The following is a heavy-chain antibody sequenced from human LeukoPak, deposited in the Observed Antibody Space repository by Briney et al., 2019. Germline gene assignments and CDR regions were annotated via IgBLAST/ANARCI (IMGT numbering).Heavy chain of an antibody. CDR1: GGSISSSSYY. D-gene: IGHD2-2*01. CDR2: IYYSGST. Sequence: PSETLSLTCTVSGGSISSSSYYWGWIRQPPGKGLEWIGIIYYSGSTYYNPSLKSRLTISVDTSKHQFSLKLSSVTATDTAVYYCARRGYCSSTSCYEHWFDPWGQGTLVTVPS. CDR3: ARRGYCSSTSCYEHWFDP. J-gene: IGHJ5*02. V-gene: IGHV4-39*01.